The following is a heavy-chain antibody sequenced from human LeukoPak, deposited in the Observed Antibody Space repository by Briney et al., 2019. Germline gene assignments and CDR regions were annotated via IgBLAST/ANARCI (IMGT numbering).Heavy chain of an antibody. V-gene: IGHV3-23*01. CDR3: AKAGTQYYFDY. Sequence: GGSLRLSCAASGFTFDDYGMSWVRQAPGKGLEWVSGISGSGITTYYADSVRVRFTTSRDNSKNTLYLQMNSLRAEDTAVYYCAKAGTQYYFDYWGQGTLVTVSS. D-gene: IGHD1-1*01. J-gene: IGHJ4*02. CDR2: ISGSGITT. CDR1: GFTFDDYG.